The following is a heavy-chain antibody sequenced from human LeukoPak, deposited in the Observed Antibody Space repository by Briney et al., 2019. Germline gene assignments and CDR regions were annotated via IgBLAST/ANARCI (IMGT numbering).Heavy chain of an antibody. CDR3: AKAPLPGDGYNFIDH. V-gene: IGHV3-23*01. Sequence: PGGSLRLSCAASGFTFNNYAMSWVRQAPGKGLEWVSAISGSDAGTYYADSVKGRFTISRDNSKNTLYLQMNSLRAEDAAVYYCAKAPLPGDGYNFIDHWGQGTLVTVSS. CDR2: ISGSDAGT. D-gene: IGHD5-24*01. J-gene: IGHJ4*02. CDR1: GFTFNNYA.